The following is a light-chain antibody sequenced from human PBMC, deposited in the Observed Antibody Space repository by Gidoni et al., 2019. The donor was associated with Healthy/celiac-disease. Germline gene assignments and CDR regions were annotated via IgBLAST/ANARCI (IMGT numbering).Light chain of an antibody. J-gene: IGLJ1*01. V-gene: IGLV1-44*01. Sequence: QSVLTQSPSASGTPGQRVTISCSGSSSNIGSNTVNWYQHLPGTAPKLLIYSNNQRPSGVPDRFSGSKSGTSASLAISGLQSEDEADYSCAAWDDSLNAYVFGTGTEVTVL. CDR1: SSNIGSNT. CDR2: SNN. CDR3: AAWDDSLNAYV.